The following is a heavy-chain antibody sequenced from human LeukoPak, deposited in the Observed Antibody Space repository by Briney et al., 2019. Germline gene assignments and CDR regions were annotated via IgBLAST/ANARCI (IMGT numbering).Heavy chain of an antibody. D-gene: IGHD6-13*01. Sequence: ASVKVPCKASGYSFTNCGISWVRRAPGQGLEWMGWISGFNGNANFAPKLQDRVTLTTDASTSTAYMELRSLRSDDTAVYCCARDERSAAAGSAYYLDSWGQGTLVTVSS. CDR1: GYSFTNCG. CDR2: ISGFNGNA. CDR3: ARDERSAAAGSAYYLDS. V-gene: IGHV1-18*01. J-gene: IGHJ4*02.